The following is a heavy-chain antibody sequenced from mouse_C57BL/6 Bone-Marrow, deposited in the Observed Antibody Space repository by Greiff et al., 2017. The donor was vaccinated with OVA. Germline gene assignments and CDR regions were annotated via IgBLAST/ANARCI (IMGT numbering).Heavy chain of an antibody. V-gene: IGHV1-9*01. CDR3: ASPHYYGSRRYYFDY. D-gene: IGHD1-1*01. CDR2: ILPGSGST. CDR1: GYTFTGYW. Sequence: LVESGAELMKPGASVKLSCKATGYTFTGYWIEWVKQRPGHGLEWIGEILPGSGSTNYNEKFKGKATFTADTSSNTAYMQLSSLTTEDSAIYYCASPHYYGSRRYYFDYWGQGTTLTVSS. J-gene: IGHJ2*01.